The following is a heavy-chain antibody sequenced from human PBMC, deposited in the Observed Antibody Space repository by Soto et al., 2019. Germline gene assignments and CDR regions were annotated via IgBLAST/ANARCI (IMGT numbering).Heavy chain of an antibody. V-gene: IGHV4-59*01. D-gene: IGHD2-21*02. J-gene: IGHJ6*02. CDR3: ASTYCGGDCYQTHYYYYYGMDV. Sequence: SETLSLTSTVSGGSISSYYWSWIRQPPGKGLEWIGYIYYSGSTNYNPSLKSRVTISVDTSKNQFSLKLSSVTAADTAVYYCASTYCGGDCYQTHYYYYYGMDVWGQGTTVTVSS. CDR1: GGSISSYY. CDR2: IYYSGST.